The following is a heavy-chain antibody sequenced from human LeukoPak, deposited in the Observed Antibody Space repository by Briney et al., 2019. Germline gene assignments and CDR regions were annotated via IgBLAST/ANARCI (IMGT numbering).Heavy chain of an antibody. J-gene: IGHJ3*02. CDR2: ISPYNGNP. CDR3: ARDRIRRSSTGGAFDI. Sequence: ASVKVSCKASGYTFTGYYMHWVRQAPGQGLEWMGWISPYNGNPNYAQKVQGRVTMTTDTSTTTAYMELWSLRSADTAVYYCARDRIRRSSTGGAFDIWGQGTMVTVSS. CDR1: GYTFTGYY. D-gene: IGHD2-2*01. V-gene: IGHV1-18*04.